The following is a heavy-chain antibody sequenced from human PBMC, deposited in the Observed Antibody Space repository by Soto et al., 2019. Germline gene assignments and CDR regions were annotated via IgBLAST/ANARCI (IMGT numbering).Heavy chain of an antibody. CDR2: INHSGST. CDR3: ARGCTLHDDPYDYIWGSYRYIGTYFDY. J-gene: IGHJ4*02. D-gene: IGHD3-16*02. CDR1: GGSFSGYY. Sequence: QVQLQQWGAGLLKPSETLSLTCAVYGGSFSGYYWSWIRQPPGKGLEWIGEINHSGSTNYNPSLKCRGTISVHTFKNQCSLKLRYVTAADTAVYYCARGCTLHDDPYDYIWGSYRYIGTYFDYWGQGTLVTVSS. V-gene: IGHV4-34*01.